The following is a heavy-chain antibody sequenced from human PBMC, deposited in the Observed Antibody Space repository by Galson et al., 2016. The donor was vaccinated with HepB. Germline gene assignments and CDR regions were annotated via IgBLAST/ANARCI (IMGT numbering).Heavy chain of an antibody. CDR3: ARHKSYGSGSGFDY. CDR2: IHESGSA. CDR1: GGSISSYY. J-gene: IGHJ4*02. D-gene: IGHD3-10*01. Sequence: SETLSLTCTVSGGSISSYYWTWIRQPPRKRLEWIGYIHESGSANYNPSLKSRVTISVDTSKNQFSLNLRSVTATDTAVYYCARHKSYGSGSGFDYWGQGTLVTVSS. V-gene: IGHV4-59*08.